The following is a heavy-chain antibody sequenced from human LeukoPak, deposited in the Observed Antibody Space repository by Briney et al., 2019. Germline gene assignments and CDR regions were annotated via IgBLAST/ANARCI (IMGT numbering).Heavy chain of an antibody. V-gene: IGHV1-69*05. CDR2: IIPIFGTA. D-gene: IGHD5-18*01. J-gene: IGHJ4*02. Sequence: VASVKVSCKASGGTFSSYAISWVRQAPGQGLELMGRIIPIFGTANYAQKFQGRVTITTDESTSTAYMELSSLRSEDTAVYYCATLGTAMASYWGQGTLVTVSS. CDR1: GGTFSSYA. CDR3: ATLGTAMASY.